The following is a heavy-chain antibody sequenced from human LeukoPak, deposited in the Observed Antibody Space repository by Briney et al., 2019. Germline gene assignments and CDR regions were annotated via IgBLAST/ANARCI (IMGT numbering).Heavy chain of an antibody. D-gene: IGHD6-19*01. CDR2: IYINHSGST. J-gene: IGHJ4*02. Sequence: SETLSLTCTVSGGSIRSYSWSWVRQSPGKGLEWIGDIYINHSGSTSYNPSHESRVTISEDTSKNQFSLNLSSVTAADTAVYYCARDGPQWLAQFDYWGQGTLVTVSS. CDR3: ARDGPQWLAQFDY. CDR1: GGSIRSYS. V-gene: IGHV4-4*08.